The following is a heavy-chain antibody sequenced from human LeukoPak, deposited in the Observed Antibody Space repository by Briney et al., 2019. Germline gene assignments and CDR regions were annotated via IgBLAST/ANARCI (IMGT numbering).Heavy chain of an antibody. CDR2: ISSSSSYI. J-gene: IGHJ4*02. CDR3: ARVGYCSRGVCYNYDY. Sequence: GRSLRLSCAASGFTFSSYSMNWVRQAPGKGLEWVSSISSSSSYIYYADSVKGRFTISRDNAKNSLYLQMNSLRAEDTAVYYCARVGYCSRGVCYNYDYWGQGTQVTVSS. D-gene: IGHD2-8*01. CDR1: GFTFSSYS. V-gene: IGHV3-21*04.